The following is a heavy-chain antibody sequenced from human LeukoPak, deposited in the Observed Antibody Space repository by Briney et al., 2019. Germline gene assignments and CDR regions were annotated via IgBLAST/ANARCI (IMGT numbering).Heavy chain of an antibody. J-gene: IGHJ4*02. CDR3: ARAGWPLVATILNFDY. V-gene: IGHV3-30*03. Sequence: GGSLRLSCAASGFTFSSYGMHWVRQAPGKGLEWVAVISYDGSNKYYADSVKGRFTISRDNSKNTLYLQMNSLRAEDTAVYYCARAGWPLVATILNFDYWGQGTLVTVSS. CDR1: GFTFSSYG. D-gene: IGHD5-12*01. CDR2: ISYDGSNK.